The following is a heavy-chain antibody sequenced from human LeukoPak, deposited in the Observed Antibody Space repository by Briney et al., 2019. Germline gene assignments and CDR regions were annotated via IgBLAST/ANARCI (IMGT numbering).Heavy chain of an antibody. V-gene: IGHV1-24*01. CDR3: ATRGITVVNPHRTFDY. J-gene: IGHJ4*02. CDR2: FDPEDGGT. Sequence: ASVTVSFKVSGYTLTELSMHWVRQAPGKGLEWMGGFDPEDGGTIYAQKFQGRVTMTEDTSTDTAYMELSSLRSEDTAVYYCATRGITVVNPHRTFDYWGQGTLVTVSS. D-gene: IGHD4-23*01. CDR1: GYTLTELS.